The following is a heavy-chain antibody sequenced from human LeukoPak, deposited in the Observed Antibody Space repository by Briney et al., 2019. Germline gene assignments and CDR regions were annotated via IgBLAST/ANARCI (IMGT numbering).Heavy chain of an antibody. CDR3: ARVELPITMVRGVFDY. J-gene: IGHJ4*02. Sequence: PSETLSLTCTVSGGSISSSSYYWGWIRQPPGKGLEWIGSIYYSGSTYYNPSLKSRVTISVDTSKNQFSLKLSSVTAADTAVYYCARVELPITMVRGVFDYWGQGTLVTVSS. CDR1: GGSISSSSYY. CDR2: IYYSGST. D-gene: IGHD3-10*01. V-gene: IGHV4-39*07.